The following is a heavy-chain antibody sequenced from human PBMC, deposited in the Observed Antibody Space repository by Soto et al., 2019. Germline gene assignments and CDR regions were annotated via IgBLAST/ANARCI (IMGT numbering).Heavy chain of an antibody. Sequence: EPLNLSCNCSVYSFTSHWTSWVRQMPGKGLEWMGRIDPSDSYTNYSPSFQGHVTISADKSISTAYLQWSSLKASDTAMYYCARLGVGYCTNGVCPPFDYWGQGTLVTVSS. CDR2: IDPSDSYT. J-gene: IGHJ4*02. CDR3: ARLGVGYCTNGVCPPFDY. V-gene: IGHV5-10-1*01. CDR1: VYSFTSHW. D-gene: IGHD2-8*01.